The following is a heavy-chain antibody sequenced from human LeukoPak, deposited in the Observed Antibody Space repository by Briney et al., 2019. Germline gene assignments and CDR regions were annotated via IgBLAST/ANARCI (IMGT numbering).Heavy chain of an antibody. Sequence: ASVKVSCKASGYTFTSYGISWVRQAPGQGLEWMGWISAYNGNTNYAQKLQGRVTMTTDTSTSTAYMGLRSLRSDDTAVYYCARENDYVWGSYRYNAFDIWGQGTMVTVSS. D-gene: IGHD3-16*02. CDR1: GYTFTSYG. V-gene: IGHV1-18*01. CDR2: ISAYNGNT. CDR3: ARENDYVWGSYRYNAFDI. J-gene: IGHJ3*02.